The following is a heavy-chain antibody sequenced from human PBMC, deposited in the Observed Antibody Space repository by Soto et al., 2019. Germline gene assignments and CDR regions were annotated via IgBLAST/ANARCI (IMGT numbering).Heavy chain of an antibody. D-gene: IGHD1-1*01. J-gene: IGHJ4*02. Sequence: GGSLRLSCAASGFTFSSYGMHWVRRAPGKGLEWVAVISYNGSNKYYADSVKGRFTISRDNSKNTLYLQMNSLRAEDTAVYYCAKPTGTPNLFDYWGQGTLVTVSS. CDR2: ISYNGSNK. CDR3: AKPTGTPNLFDY. CDR1: GFTFSSYG. V-gene: IGHV3-30*18.